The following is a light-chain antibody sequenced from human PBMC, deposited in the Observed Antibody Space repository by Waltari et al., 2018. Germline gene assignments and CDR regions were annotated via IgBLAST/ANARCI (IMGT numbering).Light chain of an antibody. J-gene: IGKJ4*01. CDR3: QQRSNWPLT. Sequence: EIVLTQSPATLSLSPGERATLSCRASQSVSSYLAWYKQKPGQAPRLLIYDASNRATGIPARFSGSGSGTDFTLTISSLEPEDFAVYYCQQRSNWPLTFGGETKVEIK. CDR1: QSVSSY. CDR2: DAS. V-gene: IGKV3-11*01.